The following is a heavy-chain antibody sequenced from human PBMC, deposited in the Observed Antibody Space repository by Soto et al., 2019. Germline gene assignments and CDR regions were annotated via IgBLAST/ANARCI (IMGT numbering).Heavy chain of an antibody. D-gene: IGHD2-15*01. J-gene: IGHJ4*02. V-gene: IGHV4-31*03. CDR3: EGIVVMEAAQFDH. Sequence: QVQLQESGPGLVKPSQTLSLTCTVSGGSINSRGYLGRVRQYPEKGLQWFGYIHYRGTTYYNPSLRSRVTISVDTLKNQFSLNLNSVTAEDTPVYYCEGIVVMEAAQFDHWGQGTLVTVSS. CDR2: IHYRGTT. CDR1: GGSINSRGY.